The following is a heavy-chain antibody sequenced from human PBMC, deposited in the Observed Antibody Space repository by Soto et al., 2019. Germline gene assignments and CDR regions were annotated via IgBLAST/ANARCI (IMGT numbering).Heavy chain of an antibody. J-gene: IGHJ6*03. V-gene: IGHV3-48*01. CDR2: ISSSSSTI. Sequence: EVQLVESGGGLVQPGGSLRLSCAASGFTFSSYSMNWVRQAPGKGLEWVSYISSSSSTIYYANSVKGRFTISRDNAKNSLYLQMNRLRAEDTAVYYFAPPPYYYYYSMDVWGKGTTVTVSS. CDR1: GFTFSSYS. CDR3: APPPYYYYYSMDV.